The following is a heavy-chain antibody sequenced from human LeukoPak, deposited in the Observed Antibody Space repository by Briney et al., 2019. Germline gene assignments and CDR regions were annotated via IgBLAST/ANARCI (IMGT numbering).Heavy chain of an antibody. J-gene: IGHJ6*02. CDR1: GFTFSSYS. D-gene: IGHD3-10*01. CDR3: ARQAIMVYGMDV. CDR2: IYSGGST. Sequence: GGPLRLPCAASGFTFSSYSMNWVRQAPGEGLEWVSVIYSGGSTYYADSVKGRFTISRDNSKNTLYLQMNSLRAEDTAVYYCARQAIMVYGMDVWGQGTTVTVSS. V-gene: IGHV3-66*04.